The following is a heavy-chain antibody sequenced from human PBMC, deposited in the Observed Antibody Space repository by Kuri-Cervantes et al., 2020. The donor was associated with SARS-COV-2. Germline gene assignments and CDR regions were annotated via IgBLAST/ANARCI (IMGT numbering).Heavy chain of an antibody. CDR2: ISYDGSNK. D-gene: IGHD5-24*01. Sequence: GVSLRLSCEVSGFRFTAFGLHWVRQAPGKGLEWVAVISYDGSNKYYADSVKGRFTISRDNYKNTLYLQMNGLRADDTAVYYCARDIGMATNRGLDYWGQGTLVTVSS. V-gene: IGHV3-30-3*01. CDR1: GFRFTAFG. J-gene: IGHJ4*02. CDR3: ARDIGMATNRGLDY.